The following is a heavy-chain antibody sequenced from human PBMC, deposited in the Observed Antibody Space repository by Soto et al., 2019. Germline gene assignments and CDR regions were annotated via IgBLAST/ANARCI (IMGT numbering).Heavy chain of an antibody. J-gene: IGHJ6*02. CDR2: ISYDGSNK. CDR3: AKEVAPGDYGYYYYYYYGMDV. Sequence: GGSLRLSCAASGFTFSSYGMHWVRQAPGKGLEWVAVISYDGSNKYYADSVKGRFTISRDNSKNTLYLQMNSLRAEDTAVYYCAKEVAPGDYGYYYYYYYGMDVWGQGTTVTVSS. V-gene: IGHV3-30*18. CDR1: GFTFSSYG. D-gene: IGHD4-17*01.